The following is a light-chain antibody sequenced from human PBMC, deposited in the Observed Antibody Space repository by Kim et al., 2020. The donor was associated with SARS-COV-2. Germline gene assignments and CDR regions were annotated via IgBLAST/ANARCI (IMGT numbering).Light chain of an antibody. CDR1: SGSIATNY. CDR2: EDN. Sequence: NFMLTQPHSVSESPGKTVTISCTRSSGSIATNYVQWYQQRPGSAPTTVIYEDNQRPSGVPDRFSGSIDTSSNSASLTISGLKTEDEADYYCQSYDDSNLVFGGGTQLTVL. V-gene: IGLV6-57*04. CDR3: QSYDDSNLV. J-gene: IGLJ2*01.